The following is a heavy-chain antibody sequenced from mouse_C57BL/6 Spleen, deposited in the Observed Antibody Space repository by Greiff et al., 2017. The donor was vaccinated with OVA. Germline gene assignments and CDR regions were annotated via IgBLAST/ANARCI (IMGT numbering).Heavy chain of an antibody. D-gene: IGHD4-1*01. J-gene: IGHJ4*01. Sequence: QVQLQESGPELVKPGASVKISCKASGYAFSSSWMNWVKQRPGKGLEWIGRIYPGDGDTNYNGKFKGKATLTADKSSSTAYMQLSSLTSEDSAVYFCARGLTDGMDYWGQGTSVTVSS. CDR3: ARGLTDGMDY. CDR2: IYPGDGDT. CDR1: GYAFSSSW. V-gene: IGHV1-82*01.